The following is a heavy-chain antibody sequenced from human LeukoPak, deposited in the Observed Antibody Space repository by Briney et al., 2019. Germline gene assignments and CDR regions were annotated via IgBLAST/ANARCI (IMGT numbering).Heavy chain of an antibody. J-gene: IGHJ6*02. D-gene: IGHD1-1*01. CDR2: IFSGDST. CDR1: GFSVDGNY. Sequence: GGSLRLSCEVSGFSVDGNYMTWVRQVPGRGLEWGALIFSGDSTDYPDSVKGRFTISRDNSKNTLYLQMNRLRTEDTAVYYCAKVLPRTTLVPPWSSGMDVWGQGTTVTVSS. CDR3: AKVLPRTTLVPPWSSGMDV. V-gene: IGHV3-66*02.